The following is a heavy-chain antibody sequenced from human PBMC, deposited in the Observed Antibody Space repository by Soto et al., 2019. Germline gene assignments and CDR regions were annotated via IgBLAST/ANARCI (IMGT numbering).Heavy chain of an antibody. Sequence: QVPLVQSGAEVKKPGASVKVSCKASGYTFTSYGISWVRQAPGQGLEWMGWISAYNGNTNYAQKLQGRVTMTTDTSTTTAYSELRSLRADDTAVYYCASDRGTMDRGVITFFDYWGQGTLVTVSS. V-gene: IGHV1-18*01. CDR2: ISAYNGNT. CDR3: ASDRGTMDRGVITFFDY. J-gene: IGHJ4*02. CDR1: GYTFTSYG. D-gene: IGHD3-10*01.